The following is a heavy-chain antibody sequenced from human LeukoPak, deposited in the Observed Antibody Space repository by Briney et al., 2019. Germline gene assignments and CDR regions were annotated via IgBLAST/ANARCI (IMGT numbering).Heavy chain of an antibody. V-gene: IGHV3-23*01. CDR3: AKTSGSYWNYFDY. D-gene: IGHD1-26*01. CDR2: ISTSGGRT. J-gene: IGHJ4*02. CDR1: GFIFSTYA. Sequence: GGSLRLSCAASGFIFSTYATSWVRQAPGKGLEWVSGISTSGGRTFYADSVKGRFTLSRDNSKNTLYLQMNSLRAEDTAVYYCAKTSGSYWNYFDYWGQGTLVTVSS.